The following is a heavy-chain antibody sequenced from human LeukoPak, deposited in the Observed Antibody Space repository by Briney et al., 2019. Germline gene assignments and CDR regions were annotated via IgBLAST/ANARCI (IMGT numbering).Heavy chain of an antibody. CDR1: GYSISSGYY. J-gene: IGHJ5*02. Sequence: PSETLSLTCAVSGYSISSGYYWGWIRQPPGKGLGWIGSIYHTGNTYYNPSLKSPVAMSVDTSKNQFSLKLSSVTAADTAVYYCARLPYDWNYWFDPWGQGTLVTVSS. D-gene: IGHD1-7*01. V-gene: IGHV4-38-2*01. CDR2: IYHTGNT. CDR3: ARLPYDWNYWFDP.